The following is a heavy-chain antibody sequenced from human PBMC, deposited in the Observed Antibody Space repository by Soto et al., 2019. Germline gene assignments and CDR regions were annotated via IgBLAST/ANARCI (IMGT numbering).Heavy chain of an antibody. J-gene: IGHJ4*02. V-gene: IGHV3-66*01. Sequence: GGSLRLSCTASGFTVSNNYMSWVRQAPGKGLEWVSVVYSGGSTYHAGSVKGRFTISRDTSKNTLYLQMNSLRVEDTAVYYCARAPRPHSLTYWGQGTLVTVSS. CDR1: GFTVSNNY. D-gene: IGHD1-26*01. CDR2: VYSGGST. CDR3: ARAPRPHSLTY.